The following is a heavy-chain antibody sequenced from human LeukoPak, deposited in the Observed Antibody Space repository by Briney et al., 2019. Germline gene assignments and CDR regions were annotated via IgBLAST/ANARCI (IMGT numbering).Heavy chain of an antibody. CDR3: ARGVGVPVPCYFDY. V-gene: IGHV4-59*01. D-gene: IGHD1-1*01. J-gene: IGHJ4*02. CDR1: GGSISSYY. CDR2: IYYSGST. Sequence: SETLSLTCTVSGGSISSYYWSWIRQPPGKGLEWIGYIYYSGSTNYNPSLKSRVTISVDTSKNQFSLKLSSVTAADTAVYYCARGVGVPVPCYFDYWGQGTLVTVSS.